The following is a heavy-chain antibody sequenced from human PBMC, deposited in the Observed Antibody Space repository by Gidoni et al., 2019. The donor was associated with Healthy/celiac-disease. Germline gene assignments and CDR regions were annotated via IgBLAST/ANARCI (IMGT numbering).Heavy chain of an antibody. CDR2: ISWNSGSI. Sequence: EVQLVESGGGLVQPGRSLRLSCAASGFTFDDYAMHWVRQAPGKGLEWVSGISWNSGSIGYADSVKGRFTISRDNAKNSLYLQMNSLRAEDTALYYCAKSYYYGSGSYYIGPFDYWGQGTLVTVSS. J-gene: IGHJ4*02. D-gene: IGHD3-10*01. V-gene: IGHV3-9*01. CDR3: AKSYYYGSGSYYIGPFDY. CDR1: GFTFDDYA.